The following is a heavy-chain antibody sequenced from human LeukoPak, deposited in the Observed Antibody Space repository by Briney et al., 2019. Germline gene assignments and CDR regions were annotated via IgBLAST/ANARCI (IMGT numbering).Heavy chain of an antibody. CDR3: ARSSITMVRGVINPSDY. Sequence: ASVKVSCKASGYTFTGYYMHWVQQAPGQGLEWMGWINPNSGGTNYAQKFQGRVTMTRDTSISTAYMELSRLRSDDTAVYYCARSSITMVRGVINPSDYWGQGTLVTVSS. D-gene: IGHD3-10*01. V-gene: IGHV1-2*02. J-gene: IGHJ4*02. CDR1: GYTFTGYY. CDR2: INPNSGGT.